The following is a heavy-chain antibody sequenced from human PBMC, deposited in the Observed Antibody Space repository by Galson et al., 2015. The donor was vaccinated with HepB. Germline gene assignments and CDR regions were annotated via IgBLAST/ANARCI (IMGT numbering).Heavy chain of an antibody. CDR1: GLTFGDYA. CDR3: RVVVPAAKDGGWIDP. Sequence: SLRLSCAGSGLTFGDYAMTWSRQAPGKGLEWVGLIRRKVHGGTTEYAASVRGRFTISRDGSKSIAYLQMNSLKTEDTAVYYCRVVVPAAKDGGWIDPWGRGTLVTVSS. CDR2: IRRKVHGGTT. J-gene: IGHJ5*02. V-gene: IGHV3-49*01. D-gene: IGHD2-2*01.